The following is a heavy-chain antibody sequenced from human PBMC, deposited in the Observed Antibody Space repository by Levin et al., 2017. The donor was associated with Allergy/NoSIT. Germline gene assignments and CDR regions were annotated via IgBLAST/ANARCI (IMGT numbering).Heavy chain of an antibody. CDR3: ARVKEVLLWFGEFPDAFDI. J-gene: IGHJ3*02. D-gene: IGHD3-10*01. Sequence: SETLSLTCTVSGGSISSGDYYWSWIRQPPGKGLEWIGYIYYSGSTYYNPSLKSRVTISVDTSKNQFSLKLSSVTAADTAVYYCARVKEVLLWFGEFPDAFDIWGQGTMVTVSS. CDR2: IYYSGST. CDR1: GGSISSGDYY. V-gene: IGHV4-30-4*01.